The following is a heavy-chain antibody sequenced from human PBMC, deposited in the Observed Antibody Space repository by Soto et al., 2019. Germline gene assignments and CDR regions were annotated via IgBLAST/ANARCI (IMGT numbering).Heavy chain of an antibody. CDR3: AKHDFWTLYNTGLDS. D-gene: IGHD3-3*01. Sequence: LRLSCSASGFTFTSYAMSWVRQAPGKGLEGVSGISGSGGDTKSADSVKGRFTISRDNFKNMLYLQMNSLRAEDTAVYYCAKHDFWTLYNTGLDSWGQGTLVTVSS. CDR1: GFTFTSYA. J-gene: IGHJ4*02. CDR2: ISGSGGDT. V-gene: IGHV3-23*01.